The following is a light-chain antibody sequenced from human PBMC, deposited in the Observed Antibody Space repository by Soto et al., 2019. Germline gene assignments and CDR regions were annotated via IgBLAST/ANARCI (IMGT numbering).Light chain of an antibody. V-gene: IGLV3-1*01. CDR1: KLGNKY. CDR3: QAWDSSSVG. Sequence: SYELTQPPSVSVSPGQTASITCSVDKLGNKYACWSQPKPGQSPVLGIYQDSKRPSGIPELFSGSNSENTATLTISGTQSMGEADYYCQAWDSSSVGCGGGTKLTVL. CDR2: QDS. J-gene: IGLJ2*01.